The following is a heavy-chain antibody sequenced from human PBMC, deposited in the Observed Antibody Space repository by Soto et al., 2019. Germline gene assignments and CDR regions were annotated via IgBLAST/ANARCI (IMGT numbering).Heavy chain of an antibody. CDR1: GGSISSGGYS. V-gene: IGHV4-30-2*01. Sequence: PSETLCLTCAVSGGSISSGGYSWSWIRQPPGKGLEWIGYIYHSGSTYYNPSLKSRVTISVDRSKNQFSLKLSSVTAADTAVYYCARGVTTVTTIDYWGQGTLVTVSS. D-gene: IGHD4-17*01. J-gene: IGHJ4*02. CDR2: IYHSGST. CDR3: ARGVTTVTTIDY.